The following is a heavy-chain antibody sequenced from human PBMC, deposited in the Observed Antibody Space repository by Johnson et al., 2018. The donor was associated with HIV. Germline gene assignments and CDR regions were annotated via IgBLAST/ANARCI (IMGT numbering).Heavy chain of an antibody. CDR1: GFTVSSNY. J-gene: IGHJ3*02. CDR3: ARGKGAAAGLDAFDI. Sequence: VQLVESGGGLVQPGGSLRLSCAASGFTVSSNYMSWVRQAPGKGLEWVSVIYSGGGTYYADSVKGRFTISRDNARNSLYLQINGLRAEDTAFYYCARGKGAAAGLDAFDIWGQGTMVTVSS. CDR2: IYSGGGT. D-gene: IGHD6-13*01. V-gene: IGHV3-66*01.